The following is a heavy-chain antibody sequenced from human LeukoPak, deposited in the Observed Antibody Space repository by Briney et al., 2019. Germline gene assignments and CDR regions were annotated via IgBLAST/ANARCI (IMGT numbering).Heavy chain of an antibody. Sequence: SGGSLRLSCAASGFTFSSYAMSWVRQAPGKGPEWVSAISHSGGTTYYADSVKGRFTISRDNSKNTLYLQMNSLRAEDTAVYYCATYPEVVVPAAISAYWGQGTLVTVSS. D-gene: IGHD2-2*01. CDR2: ISHSGGTT. V-gene: IGHV3-23*01. CDR3: ATYPEVVVPAAISAY. J-gene: IGHJ4*02. CDR1: GFTFSSYA.